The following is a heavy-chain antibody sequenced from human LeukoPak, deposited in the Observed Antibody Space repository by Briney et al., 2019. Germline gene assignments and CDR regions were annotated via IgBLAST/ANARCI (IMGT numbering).Heavy chain of an antibody. CDR3: ARDPSYYHDSSGFRGIDY. J-gene: IGHJ4*02. V-gene: IGHV3-30-3*01. CDR1: GFTFSSYA. Sequence: GGSLRLSCAASGFTFSSYAMHWVRQAPGKGLEWVAVISYDGSNKYYADSVKGRFTISRDNSKNTLYLQMNSLRAEDTAVYYCARDPSYYHDSSGFRGIDYWGQGTLVTVSS. D-gene: IGHD3-22*01. CDR2: ISYDGSNK.